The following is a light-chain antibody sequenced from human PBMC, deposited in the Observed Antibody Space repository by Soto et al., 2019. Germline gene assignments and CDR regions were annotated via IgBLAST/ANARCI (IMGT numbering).Light chain of an antibody. J-gene: IGKJ2*01. CDR1: QSITSSY. CDR3: QLYDSSSYT. V-gene: IGKV3-20*01. Sequence: IVLTQSRSTLSPSQGERATLSCMASQSITSSYLAWYQQKPGQAPRLLIYGASRRATDIPDRFSGSGSGTDFTLTISRLEPEDFAVYYCQLYDSSSYTFGQGTKVDIK. CDR2: GAS.